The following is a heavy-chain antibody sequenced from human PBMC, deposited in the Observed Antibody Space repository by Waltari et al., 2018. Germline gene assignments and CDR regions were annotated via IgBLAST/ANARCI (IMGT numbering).Heavy chain of an antibody. Sequence: QVQLQESGPGLVKPSETLSLTCTVSGGSISSYYWSWIRQPPGKGLEWIGYIYYSGSTNHNPSLKSRVTISVDTSKNQFSLKLSSVTAADTAVYYCAGFELRFLERANYYYYMDVWGKGTTVTISS. D-gene: IGHD3-3*01. CDR3: AGFELRFLERANYYYYMDV. CDR1: GGSISSYY. CDR2: IYYSGST. J-gene: IGHJ6*03. V-gene: IGHV4-59*01.